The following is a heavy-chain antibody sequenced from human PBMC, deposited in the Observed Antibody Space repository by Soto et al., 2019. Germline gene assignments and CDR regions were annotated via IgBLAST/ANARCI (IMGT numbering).Heavy chain of an antibody. CDR3: AAQEEELEILGGGLWPH. CDR1: GGSVSSGSYY. J-gene: IGHJ4*02. V-gene: IGHV4-61*01. D-gene: IGHD3-10*01. Sequence: QVQLQESGPGLVKPSETLSLTCTVSGGSVSSGSYYWSWIRQPPGKGLEWIGYIYYSGRTNYNPSLKSRVTISVDTSKNQFSLKLSSVTAADTAVYYCAAQEEELEILGGGLWPHWGQGTLVTVSS. CDR2: IYYSGRT.